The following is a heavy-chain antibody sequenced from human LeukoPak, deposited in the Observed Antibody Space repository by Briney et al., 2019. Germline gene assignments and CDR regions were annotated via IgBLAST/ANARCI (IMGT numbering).Heavy chain of an antibody. V-gene: IGHV4-59*01. CDR3: ARGVIPSLDH. D-gene: IGHD2-21*01. Sequence: SETLSLTCTVSGGSISPYYWTWLRQPPGKGLEWIGYISYSGSTNHNPSLKSRVTISVDTAKNQFSLKLSSVTAADTAVYYCARGVIPSLDHWGRGNLVTVSS. J-gene: IGHJ4*02. CDR1: GGSISPYY. CDR2: ISYSGST.